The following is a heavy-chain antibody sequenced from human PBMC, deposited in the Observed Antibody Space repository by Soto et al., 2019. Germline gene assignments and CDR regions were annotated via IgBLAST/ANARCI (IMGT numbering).Heavy chain of an antibody. V-gene: IGHV3-11*01. Sequence: QVQLVESGGDLVKPGGSLRLSCVASGFSFSDYSMTWMRQAPGGGLDFVAFISNTAITDYYADSVKGRFTISRDNARNTVYLQIDSLRDEDAGVYNCARDLHEMLSHNHYYYYLDVWGTGTTVTVSS. D-gene: IGHD1-1*01. CDR1: GFSFSDYS. CDR2: ISNTAITD. J-gene: IGHJ6*03. CDR3: ARDLHEMLSHNHYYYYLDV.